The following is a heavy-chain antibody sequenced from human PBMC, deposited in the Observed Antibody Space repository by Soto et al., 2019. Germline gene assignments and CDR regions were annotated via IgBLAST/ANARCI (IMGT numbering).Heavy chain of an antibody. J-gene: IGHJ4*02. CDR3: AKGYCSSASCYVTSLSLASLDY. CDR1: GFTFTSYA. V-gene: IGHV3-23*01. Sequence: GGSLRLSCAASGFTFTSYAMSWVRQAPGKGLEWVSVISGSGGSTYYADSVKGRFTISRDNSKNTLYLQMNSLRAEDTAVYYCAKGYCSSASCYVTSLSLASLDYWGQGTLVTVSS. D-gene: IGHD2-2*01. CDR2: ISGSGGST.